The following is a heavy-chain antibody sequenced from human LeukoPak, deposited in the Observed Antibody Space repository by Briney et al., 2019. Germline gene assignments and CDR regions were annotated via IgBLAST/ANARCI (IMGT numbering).Heavy chain of an antibody. V-gene: IGHV3-23*01. CDR2: ISGSGGST. Sequence: GGSLRLSCAASGFTFSSYAMSWVRQAPGKGLEWVSAISGSGGSTYYADSVKGRFTISRDNSKNTLYLQMNSLRAEDTAVYYCAKAVSSSWYFGYFDYWGQGTLVTVSS. CDR3: AKAVSSSWYFGYFDY. J-gene: IGHJ4*02. D-gene: IGHD6-13*01. CDR1: GFTFSSYA.